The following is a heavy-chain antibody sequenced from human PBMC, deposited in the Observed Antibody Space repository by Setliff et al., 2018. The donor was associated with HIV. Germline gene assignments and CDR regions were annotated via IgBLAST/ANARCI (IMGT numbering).Heavy chain of an antibody. CDR2: IYHAGNT. J-gene: IGHJ3*02. CDR3: ARGTTLNVVPDAFDI. Sequence: SETLSLTCAVSFYSISSGLYWAWIRQPPGKGLEWIGYIYHAGNTYYNPSLKSRVTVSVDTSKNQISLRLNSLTAADTAVYYCARGTTLNVVPDAFDIWGQGTMVTVSS. D-gene: IGHD4-17*01. V-gene: IGHV4-38-2*01. CDR1: FYSISSGLY.